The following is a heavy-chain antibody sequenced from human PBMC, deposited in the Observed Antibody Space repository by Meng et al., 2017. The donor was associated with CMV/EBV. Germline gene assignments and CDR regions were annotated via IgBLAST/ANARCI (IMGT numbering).Heavy chain of an antibody. CDR2: IYWDDDK. CDR3: AHRGSYGYHGY. V-gene: IGHV2-5*02. CDR1: GFTLSAGGVV. Sequence: WQHPGPPLVKPTRTLTLACSSPGFTLSAGGVVRGGIRQPPGKALELLAVIYWDDDKRYSPSLKSRLTITKDTSKNQVVLTMTNMDPVDTATYYCAHRGSYGYHGYWGQGTLVTVSS. D-gene: IGHD5-18*01. J-gene: IGHJ4*02.